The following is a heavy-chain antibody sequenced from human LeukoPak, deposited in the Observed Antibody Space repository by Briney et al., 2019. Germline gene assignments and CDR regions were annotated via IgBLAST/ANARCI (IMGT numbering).Heavy chain of an antibody. CDR1: GFTFSSYA. CDR3: AKAVGTGTFDWSNWFDP. V-gene: IGHV3-23*01. Sequence: GRSLRLSCAASGFTFSSYAMNWVRQAPGKGLEWVSAISGSGGSTYYADSVKGRFTISRDNSKNTLYLQMNSLRAEDTAVYYCAKAVGTGTFDWSNWFDPWGQGTLVTVSS. D-gene: IGHD3-9*01. J-gene: IGHJ5*02. CDR2: ISGSGGST.